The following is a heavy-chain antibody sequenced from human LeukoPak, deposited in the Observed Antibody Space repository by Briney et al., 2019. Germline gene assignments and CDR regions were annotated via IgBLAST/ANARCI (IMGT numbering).Heavy chain of an antibody. CDR3: TIIPNVILFTHYFEY. J-gene: IGHJ4*02. Sequence: VASVKVSCKASGGVFTTYAVSWVRQAPGQGLEWVGRIIPFLGTTNYAQKFQGRVTITADEPTRTAYMELTYVRSDDTAVYYCTIIPNVILFTHYFEYWGQGTLVTVSS. CDR2: IIPFLGTT. V-gene: IGHV1-69*11. CDR1: GGVFTTYA. D-gene: IGHD2-21*01.